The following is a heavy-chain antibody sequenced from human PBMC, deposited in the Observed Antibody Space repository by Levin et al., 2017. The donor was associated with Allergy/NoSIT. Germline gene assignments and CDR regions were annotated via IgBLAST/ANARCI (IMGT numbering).Heavy chain of an antibody. Sequence: SCAASGFTFNDHAMHWVRQLPGKGLEWVAGINWNGGSIGYADSVKGRFTISRDNTKNSLYLQMSSLRPGDTAFYYCTRDIGESYGYYGMDVWGQGTTVTVSS. CDR1: GFTFNDHA. CDR3: TRDIGESYGYYGMDV. J-gene: IGHJ6*01. CDR2: INWNGGSI. V-gene: IGHV3-9*01. D-gene: IGHD3-16*01.